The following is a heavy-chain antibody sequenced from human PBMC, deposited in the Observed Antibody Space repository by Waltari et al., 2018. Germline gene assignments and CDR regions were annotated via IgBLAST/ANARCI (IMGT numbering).Heavy chain of an antibody. Sequence: QVQLVQSGAEVKKPGASVKVSCKASGYTFTGYYMHWVRQAPGQGLEWMGWINPNSGDTNYAQKFQGRVTMTRDTSISTAYMELSRLRSDDTAVYYCARADSSSSEFDYWGQGTLVTVSS. CDR3: ARADSSSSEFDY. CDR2: INPNSGDT. V-gene: IGHV1-2*02. CDR1: GYTFTGYY. D-gene: IGHD6-6*01. J-gene: IGHJ4*02.